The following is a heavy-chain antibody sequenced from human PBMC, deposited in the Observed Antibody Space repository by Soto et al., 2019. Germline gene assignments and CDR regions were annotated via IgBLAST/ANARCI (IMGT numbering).Heavy chain of an antibody. CDR1: GDSVSSNSAA. V-gene: IGHV6-1*01. CDR3: ARDLDSSSWKSRDYYYGMDV. CDR2: TYYRSKWYN. D-gene: IGHD6-13*01. J-gene: IGHJ6*02. Sequence: KQSQTLSLTCAISGDSVSSNSAAWNWIRQSPSRGLEWLGRTYYRSKWYNDYAVSVKSRITINPDTSKNQFSLQLNSVTPEDTAVYYCARDLDSSSWKSRDYYYGMDVWGQGTTVTVSS.